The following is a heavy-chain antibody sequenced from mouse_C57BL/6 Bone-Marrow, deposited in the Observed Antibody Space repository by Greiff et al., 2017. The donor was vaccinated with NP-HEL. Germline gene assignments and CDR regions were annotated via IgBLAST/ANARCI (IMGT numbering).Heavy chain of an antibody. V-gene: IGHV1-53*01. CDR2: INPSNGGT. J-gene: IGHJ4*01. D-gene: IGHD2-14*01. Sequence: QVQLKQPGTELVKPGASVKLSCKASGYTFTSYWMHWVKQRPGQGLEWIGNINPSNGGTNYNEKFKSKATLTVDKSSSTVYMQLSSLTSEDSAVYYCARWGVSWVLCYALDYWGQGTSVTVSS. CDR3: ARWGVSWVLCYALDY. CDR1: GYTFTSYW.